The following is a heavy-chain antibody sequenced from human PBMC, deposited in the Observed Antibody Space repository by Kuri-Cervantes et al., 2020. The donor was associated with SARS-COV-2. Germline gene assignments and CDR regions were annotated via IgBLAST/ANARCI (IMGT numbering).Heavy chain of an antibody. CDR3: ARGPPGYSSTWSNWFDP. D-gene: IGHD6-13*01. Sequence: GESLKISCTTSGFTFRDYAMSWFRQAPGKGLEWVSAISGSGGSTYYADSVKGRFTISRDNSKNTLYLQMNSLRAEDTAVYYCARGPPGYSSTWSNWFDPWGQGTLVTVSS. J-gene: IGHJ5*02. CDR2: ISGSGGST. CDR1: GFTFRDYA. V-gene: IGHV3-23*01.